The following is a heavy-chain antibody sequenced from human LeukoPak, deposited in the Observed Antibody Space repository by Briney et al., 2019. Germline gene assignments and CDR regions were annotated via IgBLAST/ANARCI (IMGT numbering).Heavy chain of an antibody. Sequence: GGSLRLSCAASGFTFSSYAMHWVRQAPGKGLEWVAVISYDGSNKYYADSVKGRFTISRDNSKNTLYLQMNSLGAEDTAVYYCARVGGTYYYDSSGYYAFDIWGQGTMVTVSS. V-gene: IGHV3-30-3*01. CDR1: GFTFSSYA. D-gene: IGHD3-22*01. J-gene: IGHJ3*02. CDR3: ARVGGTYYYDSSGYYAFDI. CDR2: ISYDGSNK.